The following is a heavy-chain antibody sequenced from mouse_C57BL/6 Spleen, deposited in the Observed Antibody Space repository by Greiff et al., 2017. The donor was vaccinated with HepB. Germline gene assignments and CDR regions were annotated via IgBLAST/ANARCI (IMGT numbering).Heavy chain of an antibody. CDR2: IYPRDGST. CDR1: GYTFTSYD. J-gene: IGHJ1*03. D-gene: IGHD1-1*01. CDR3: ARRHYGSSWYFDV. Sequence: VKLQQSGPELVKPGASVKLSCKASGYTFTSYDINWVKQRPGQGLEWIGWIYPRDGSTKYNEKFKGKATLTVDTSSSTAYMELHSLTSEDSAVYFCARRHYGSSWYFDVWGTGTTVTVSS. V-gene: IGHV1-85*01.